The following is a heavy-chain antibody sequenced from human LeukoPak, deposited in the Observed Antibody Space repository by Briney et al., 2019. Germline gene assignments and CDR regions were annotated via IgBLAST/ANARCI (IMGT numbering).Heavy chain of an antibody. CDR3: ARAGQQLSLLLFFD. V-gene: IGHV3-11*01. D-gene: IGHD6-13*01. CDR1: GFTFNDYY. J-gene: IGHJ4*02. Sequence: GGSLRLSCAASGFTFNDYYMSWVRQAPGKGLEWVSYISGNGITIYYADSMKGRFTISRDNAKNSLYLQMNSLRAEDTAVYYCARAGQQLSLLLFFDWGQGTLVTVSS. CDR2: ISGNGITI.